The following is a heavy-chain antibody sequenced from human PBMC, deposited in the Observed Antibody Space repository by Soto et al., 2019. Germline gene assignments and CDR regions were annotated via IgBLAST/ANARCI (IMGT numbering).Heavy chain of an antibody. CDR3: ARDSRTSYSSSDY. Sequence: GGSLRLSCAASGFTFSDYYMSWIRQAPGKGLEWVSYISSSGSTIYYADSVKGRFTISRDNAKNSLYLQMNSLRAEDTAVYYCARDSRTSYSSSDYWGQGTLVTVSS. CDR2: ISSSGSTI. D-gene: IGHD6-6*01. CDR1: GFTFSDYY. J-gene: IGHJ4*02. V-gene: IGHV3-11*01.